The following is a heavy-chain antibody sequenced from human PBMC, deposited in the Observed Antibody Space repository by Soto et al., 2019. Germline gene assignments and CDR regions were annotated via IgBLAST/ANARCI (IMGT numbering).Heavy chain of an antibody. V-gene: IGHV1-24*01. Sequence: ASVKVSCKVSGYTLTELPMHWVRQAPGKGLEWMGGFDPEDGETIYAQKFQGRVTMTEDTSTDTAYMELSSLRSEDTAVYYCATRGVAAAAGWFDPWGQGTLVTVSS. CDR2: FDPEDGET. CDR1: GYTLTELP. D-gene: IGHD2-15*01. J-gene: IGHJ5*02. CDR3: ATRGVAAAAGWFDP.